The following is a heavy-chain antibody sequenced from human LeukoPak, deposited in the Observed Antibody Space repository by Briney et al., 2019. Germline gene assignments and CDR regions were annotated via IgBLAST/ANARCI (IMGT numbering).Heavy chain of an antibody. D-gene: IGHD2-21*01. CDR3: ARDRCGDICFYGLDV. Sequence: GGSLRLSCAAYGFTFNTYAMSWVRQAPGKGLEWVSGVSGSGGNTYYADSVKGRFTISRDNSKNTLYLEMNSLRAEDTAVYYCARDRCGDICFYGLDVWGQGTTVSVSS. CDR2: VSGSGGNT. V-gene: IGHV3-23*01. J-gene: IGHJ6*02. CDR1: GFTFNTYA.